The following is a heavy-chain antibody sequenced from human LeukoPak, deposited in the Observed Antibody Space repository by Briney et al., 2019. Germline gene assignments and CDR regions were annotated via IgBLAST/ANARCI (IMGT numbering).Heavy chain of an antibody. CDR2: IYYSGST. D-gene: IGHD2-15*01. J-gene: IGHJ3*02. CDR1: GGSISSYY. V-gene: IGHV4-59*12. CDR3: ARRAAPIVVVVAATPRAFDI. Sequence: SETLSLTCTVSGGSISSYYWSWIRQPPGKGLEWIGYIYYSGSTNYNPSLKSRVTISVDTSKNQFSLKLSSVTAADTAVYYCARRAAPIVVVVAATPRAFDIWGQGTMVTVSS.